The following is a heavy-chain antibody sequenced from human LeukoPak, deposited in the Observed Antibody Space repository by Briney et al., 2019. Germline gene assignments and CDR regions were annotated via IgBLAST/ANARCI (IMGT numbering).Heavy chain of an antibody. D-gene: IGHD3-10*01. Sequence: ASVKVSCKASGYTFTTYAMNWVRQAPGQGLEWMGWINTNTRNPTYAQGFTGRFVFSLDTSVSTAYLQISSLKAEDTAVYYCARSYGSGSSQAFSFDYWGQGTLVTVSS. CDR3: ARSYGSGSSQAFSFDY. CDR1: GYTFTTYA. CDR2: INTNTRNP. J-gene: IGHJ4*02. V-gene: IGHV7-4-1*02.